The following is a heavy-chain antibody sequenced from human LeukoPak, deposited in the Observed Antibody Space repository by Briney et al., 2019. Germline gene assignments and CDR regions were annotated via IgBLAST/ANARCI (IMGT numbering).Heavy chain of an antibody. V-gene: IGHV1-69*05. CDR1: GGTFSSYA. D-gene: IGHD2-2*02. CDR3: ATTAIGRPIHFDY. CDR2: IIPIFGTA. J-gene: IGHJ4*02. Sequence: GSSVKVSCKASGGTFSSYAISWVRQAPGQGLEWMGGIIPIFGTANYAQKFQGRVTITTDESTSTAYMELSSLRSEDTAVYYCATTAIGRPIHFDYWGQGTLVTVSS.